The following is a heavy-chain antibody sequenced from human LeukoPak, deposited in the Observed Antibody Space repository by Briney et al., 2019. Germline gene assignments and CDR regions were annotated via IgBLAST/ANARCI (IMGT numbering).Heavy chain of an antibody. CDR1: GGSISSSSW. D-gene: IGHD4-11*01. CDR3: ARASVTYYYYYYMDV. J-gene: IGHJ6*03. V-gene: IGHV4-4*02. CDR2: IYHSGST. Sequence: SETLSLTCAVSGGSISSSSWWSWVRQPPGKGLEWIGEIYHSGSTNYNPSLKSRVTISVDKSKNQFSLKLSSVTAADTAVYYCARASVTYYYYYYMDVWGKGTTVTVSS.